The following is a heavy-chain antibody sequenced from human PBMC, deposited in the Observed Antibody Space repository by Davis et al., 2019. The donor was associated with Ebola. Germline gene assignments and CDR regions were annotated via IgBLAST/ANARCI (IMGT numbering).Heavy chain of an antibody. V-gene: IGHV3-30*04. CDR3: ARDIGYSDGWPDYYYYGMDV. CDR2: ISYDGRHE. J-gene: IGHJ6*02. Sequence: GGSLRLSCAASGLTFTGYAMHWVRQAPGEGLEWVAVISYDGRHEYYADSVKGRFTISRDNSKNTLNLQMNSLRAEDTAVYYCARDIGYSDGWPDYYYYGMDVWGQGTTVTVSS. D-gene: IGHD6-19*01. CDR1: GLTFTGYA.